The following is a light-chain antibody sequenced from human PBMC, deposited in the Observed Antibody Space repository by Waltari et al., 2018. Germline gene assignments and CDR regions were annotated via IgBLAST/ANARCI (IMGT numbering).Light chain of an antibody. Sequence: QSALTQPASVSGSPGQSITISCTGTSSDIGAYNLVSWYQQHPGKAPKVIIYGVTERPSGVSERFSGSKSANTASLTISGLQAEDEADYYCCSYADGTTSVFGGGTKVTVL. CDR3: CSYADGTTSV. CDR2: GVT. J-gene: IGLJ3*02. CDR1: SSDIGAYNL. V-gene: IGLV2-23*02.